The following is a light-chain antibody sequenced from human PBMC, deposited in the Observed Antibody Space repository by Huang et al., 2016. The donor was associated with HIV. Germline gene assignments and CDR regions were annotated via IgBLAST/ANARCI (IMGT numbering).Light chain of an antibody. CDR3: QQRSNWPPWT. Sequence: EIVLTQSPATLSLSPGERATLSCRASQSVSSYLAWYQQQPGQAPRLRIYDASNRATGIPARFSGSGSGTDFTLTISSLEPEDFAVYYCQQRSNWPPWTFGQGTKVEIK. V-gene: IGKV3-11*01. CDR2: DAS. J-gene: IGKJ1*01. CDR1: QSVSSY.